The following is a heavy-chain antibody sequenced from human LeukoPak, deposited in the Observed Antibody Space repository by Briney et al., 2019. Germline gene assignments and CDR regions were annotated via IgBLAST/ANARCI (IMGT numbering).Heavy chain of an antibody. Sequence: PSETLSLTCTVSGYSISSGYYWGWIRQPPGKGLECIGSIYRSGSTYYNPSLKSRVTISVDTSKNQFSLKLSSVTAADTAVYYCARRGIERWGQGTLVTVSS. CDR3: ARRGIER. V-gene: IGHV4-38-2*02. CDR1: GYSISSGYY. J-gene: IGHJ4*02. CDR2: IYRSGST.